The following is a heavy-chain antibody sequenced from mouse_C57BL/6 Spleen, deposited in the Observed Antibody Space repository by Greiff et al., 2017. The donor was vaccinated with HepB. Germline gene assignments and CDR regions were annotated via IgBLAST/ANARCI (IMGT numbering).Heavy chain of an antibody. CDR2: IDPNSGGT. CDR3: AINTGTGWYAMDY. V-gene: IGHV1-72*01. Sequence: QVQLKQPGAELVKPGASVKLSCKASGYTFTSYWMHWVKQRPGRGLEWIGRIDPNSGGTKYNEKFKSKATLTVDKPSSTAYMQLSSLTSEDSAVYYCAINTGTGWYAMDYWGQGTSVTVSS. D-gene: IGHD4-1*01. CDR1: GYTFTSYW. J-gene: IGHJ4*01.